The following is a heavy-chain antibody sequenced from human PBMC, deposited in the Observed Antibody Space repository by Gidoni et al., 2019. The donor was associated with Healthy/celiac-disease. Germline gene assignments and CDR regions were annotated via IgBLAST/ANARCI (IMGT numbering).Heavy chain of an antibody. Sequence: QVQLVQSGAEVKKPGSSVKVSCKASGGTFSSYAISWVRQAPGKGLEWMGGIIPIFGTANYAQKFQGRVTITADESTSTAYMELSSLRSEDTAVYYCARGSVHSSSWYRGYYYGMDVWGQGTTVTVSS. CDR2: IIPIFGTA. CDR1: GGTFSSYA. CDR3: ARGSVHSSSWYRGYYYGMDV. V-gene: IGHV1-69*01. J-gene: IGHJ6*02. D-gene: IGHD6-13*01.